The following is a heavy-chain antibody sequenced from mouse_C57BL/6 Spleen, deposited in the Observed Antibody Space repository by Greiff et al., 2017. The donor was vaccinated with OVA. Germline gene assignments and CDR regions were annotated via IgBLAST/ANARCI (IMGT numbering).Heavy chain of an antibody. CDR1: GYTFTSYW. V-gene: IGHV1-53*01. CDR3: ARGGMVTTYAMDY. Sequence: QVQLQQPGPELVKPGASVKLSCKASGYTFTSYWMHWVKQRPGQGLEWIGNINPSNGGTNYNEKFKSKATLTVDKSSSTAYMQLSSLTSEDSAVYYCARGGMVTTYAMDYWGQGTSVTVSS. J-gene: IGHJ4*01. D-gene: IGHD2-2*01. CDR2: INPSNGGT.